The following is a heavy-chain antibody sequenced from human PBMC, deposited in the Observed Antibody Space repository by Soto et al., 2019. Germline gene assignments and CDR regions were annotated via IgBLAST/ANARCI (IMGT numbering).Heavy chain of an antibody. Sequence: GASVKVSCKASGYTFTSYGISWVRQAPGQGLEWMGWISAYNGNTNYAQKLQGRVTMTTDTYTSTAYMELRSLRSDDTAVYYCARVGFDFWSGYSFDYWGQGTLVTVSS. CDR1: GYTFTSYG. J-gene: IGHJ4*02. V-gene: IGHV1-18*04. CDR2: ISAYNGNT. CDR3: ARVGFDFWSGYSFDY. D-gene: IGHD3-3*01.